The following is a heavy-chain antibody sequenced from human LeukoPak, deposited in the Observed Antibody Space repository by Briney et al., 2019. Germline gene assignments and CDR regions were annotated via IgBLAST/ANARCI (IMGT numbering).Heavy chain of an antibody. V-gene: IGHV4-34*01. Sequence: SETLSLTCAMYGGSFSGYYWSWIRQPPGKGLEWIGQINHSGSTNYNPSLKSRVTISVDTSKNQFSLKLSSVTAADTAVYYCAREGIPRGFDIWGQGTMVTVSS. CDR2: INHSGST. J-gene: IGHJ3*02. D-gene: IGHD3-10*01. CDR1: GGSFSGYY. CDR3: AREGIPRGFDI.